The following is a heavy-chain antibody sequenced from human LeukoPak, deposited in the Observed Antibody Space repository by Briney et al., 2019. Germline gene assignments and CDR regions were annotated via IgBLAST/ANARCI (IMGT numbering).Heavy chain of an antibody. CDR3: ARGSDCSSTSCSLGDAFDI. V-gene: IGHV3-21*01. CDR1: GFTFSSYS. CDR2: ISSSSSYI. J-gene: IGHJ3*02. D-gene: IGHD2-2*01. Sequence: GGSLRLSCAASGFTFSSYSMNWVRQAPGKGLEWVSSISSSSSYIYYADSVKGRFTISRDNAKNSLYLQMNSLRAEDTAVYYCARGSDCSSTSCSLGDAFDIWGQGTMVTVSS.